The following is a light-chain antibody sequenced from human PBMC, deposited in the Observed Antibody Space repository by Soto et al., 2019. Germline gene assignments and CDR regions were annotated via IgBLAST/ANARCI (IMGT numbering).Light chain of an antibody. Sequence: EIVLAQSPGTLSLSPGERATLSCRASQRVSNTYLAWYQQKPGQAPRLLIYGVSSRATGIPDRFSGSGSGTDFTLTISRLEPEDFAVHYCQQYSSSPVTVGGGTKVDSK. V-gene: IGKV3-20*01. CDR3: QQYSSSPVT. CDR1: QRVSNTY. CDR2: GVS. J-gene: IGKJ4*01.